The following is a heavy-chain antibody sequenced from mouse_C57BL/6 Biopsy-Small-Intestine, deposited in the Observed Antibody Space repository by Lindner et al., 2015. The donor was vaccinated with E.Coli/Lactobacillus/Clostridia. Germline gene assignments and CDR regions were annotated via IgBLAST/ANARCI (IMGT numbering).Heavy chain of an antibody. D-gene: IGHD2-3*01. CDR1: GYTFTSYG. J-gene: IGHJ1*03. CDR2: IYPRSGNT. Sequence: VQLQESGAELARPGASVKLSCKASGYTFTSYGISWVKQRTGQGLEWIGEIYPRSGNTYYNEKFKGKATLTADKSSSTAYMELRSLTSEDSAVYYCARGLDGYYGYFDVWGTGTTVTVSS. CDR3: ARGLDGYYGYFDV. V-gene: IGHV1-81*01.